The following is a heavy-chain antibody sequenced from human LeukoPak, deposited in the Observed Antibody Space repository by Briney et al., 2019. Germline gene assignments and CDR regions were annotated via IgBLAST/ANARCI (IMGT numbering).Heavy chain of an antibody. CDR1: GCTFSLYA. CDR3: ARGPELERFDY. Sequence: ASVKVSFKASGCTFSLYAIIWVRQAPGQGLGWVGGIIPIFGPANSAQKFQGRVTITTDESTSPAYMELSSLRSEDTAVYYCARGPELERFDYWGQGTLVTVSS. V-gene: IGHV1-69*05. J-gene: IGHJ4*02. CDR2: IIPIFGPA. D-gene: IGHD1-1*01.